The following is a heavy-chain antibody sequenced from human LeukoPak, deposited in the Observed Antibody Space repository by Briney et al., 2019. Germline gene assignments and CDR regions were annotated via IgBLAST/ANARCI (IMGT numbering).Heavy chain of an antibody. V-gene: IGHV3-48*01. CDR3: VRVKGSYFDF. CDR1: GFPFSSYS. Sequence: GGSLRLPCSASGFPFSSYSMNWGRQAPGKGLEWVSYISASGSNIYYVDSVEGRFTVSRDNAKNSLFLQMNSPRAEDTAVYYCVRVKGSYFDFWGQGTLVTVSS. CDR2: ISASGSNI. J-gene: IGHJ4*02.